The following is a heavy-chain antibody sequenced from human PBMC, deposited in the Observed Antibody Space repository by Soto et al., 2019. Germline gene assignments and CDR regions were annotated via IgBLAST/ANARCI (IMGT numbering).Heavy chain of an antibody. D-gene: IGHD5-18*01. CDR1: GFTFSSYG. CDR3: ARKTWIQLFDY. V-gene: IGHV3-30*03. CDR2: ISYDGSNK. J-gene: IGHJ4*02. Sequence: GGSLRLSCAASGFTFSSYGMHWVRQAPGKGLEWVAVISYDGSNKYYADSVKGRFTISRDNSKNTLYLQMNSLRAEDTAVYYCARKTWIQLFDYWGQGTLVTVSS.